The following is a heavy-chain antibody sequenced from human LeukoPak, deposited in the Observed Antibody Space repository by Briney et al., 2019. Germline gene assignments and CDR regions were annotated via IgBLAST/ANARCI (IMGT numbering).Heavy chain of an antibody. D-gene: IGHD3-9*01. Sequence: SETLSLTCTVSGGSISSSSYYWGWIRQPPGKGLEWIGSIYYSGSTYYNPSLKSRVTISVDTSKDQFSLKLSSVTAADTAVYYCARHGIGYFDWLSNWGQGTLVTVSS. J-gene: IGHJ1*01. CDR2: IYYSGST. V-gene: IGHV4-39*01. CDR1: GGSISSSSYY. CDR3: ARHGIGYFDWLSN.